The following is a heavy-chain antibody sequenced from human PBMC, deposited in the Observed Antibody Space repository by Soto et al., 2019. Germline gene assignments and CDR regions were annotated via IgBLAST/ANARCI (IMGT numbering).Heavy chain of an antibody. CDR3: ARWHQLLRPTTNWFDP. V-gene: IGHV3-66*01. J-gene: IGHJ5*02. CDR1: GFTVSSNY. Sequence: GGSLRLSCAASGFTVSSNYMSWVRQAPGKGLEWVSVIYSGGSTYYADSVKGRFTISRDNSKNTLYLQMNSLRAEDTAVYYCARWHQLLRPTTNWFDPWGQGTLVTVSS. D-gene: IGHD2-2*01. CDR2: IYSGGST.